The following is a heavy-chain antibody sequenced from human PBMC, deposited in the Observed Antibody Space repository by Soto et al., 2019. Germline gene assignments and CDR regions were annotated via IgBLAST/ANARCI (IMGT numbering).Heavy chain of an antibody. D-gene: IGHD3-3*01. CDR3: TATPYYDFWCGSTGG. CDR2: IKSKTDGGTT. V-gene: IGHV3-15*07. Sequence: SVSNAWMNWVRQAPGKGLAWVAHIKSKTDGGTTDYAAPVKGRFTISRDDSKNTVYLQMDSLKTEDTAVYYCTATPYYDFWCGSTGGWGQGTMVTVSS. CDR1: SVSNAW. J-gene: IGHJ4*02.